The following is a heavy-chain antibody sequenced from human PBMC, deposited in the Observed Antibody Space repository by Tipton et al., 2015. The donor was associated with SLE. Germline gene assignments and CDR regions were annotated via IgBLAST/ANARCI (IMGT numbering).Heavy chain of an antibody. D-gene: IGHD2-21*01. CDR1: GGSISSSNNY. CDR2: IYYSGRT. V-gene: IGHV4-39*07. J-gene: IGHJ4*02. CDR3: ARRRFQSASDY. Sequence: TLSLTCTVSGGSISSSNNYWVWIRQPPGKGLEWIGTIYYSGRTDYNPSLKSRVTMSVDTSMNQFSLKLNSVTAADTAVYYCARRRFQSASDYWGQGTLVSVSS.